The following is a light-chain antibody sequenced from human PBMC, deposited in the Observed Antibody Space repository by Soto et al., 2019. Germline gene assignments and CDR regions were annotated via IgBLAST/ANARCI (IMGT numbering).Light chain of an antibody. CDR2: GAS. Sequence: DIHMTNSPSTLSASVGDRVTITCRASQSIRNWLALYQDKPGKAPKLLIYGASSLESGVPSRFSGSGSGTEFTLTIGGLQPDDFATYYCQHYNAFPWPFGQGTKVAIK. V-gene: IGKV1-5*01. CDR3: QHYNAFPWP. J-gene: IGKJ1*01. CDR1: QSIRNW.